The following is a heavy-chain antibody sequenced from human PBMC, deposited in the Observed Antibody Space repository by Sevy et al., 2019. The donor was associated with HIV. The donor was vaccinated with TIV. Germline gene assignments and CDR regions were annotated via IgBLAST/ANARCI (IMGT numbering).Heavy chain of an antibody. CDR2: IKSKNDGGTT. D-gene: IGHD1-26*01. CDR1: GFTFSNAW. CDR3: TTGYSGSYYEEGAFDI. V-gene: IGHV3-15*01. Sequence: GGSLRLSCAASGFTFSNAWMSWVRQAPGKGLEWVGRIKSKNDGGTTDYAAPVKGRFTISRDDSKNTLYLQMNSLKTADTAVYYCTTGYSGSYYEEGAFDIWGQGTLVTVSS. J-gene: IGHJ3*02.